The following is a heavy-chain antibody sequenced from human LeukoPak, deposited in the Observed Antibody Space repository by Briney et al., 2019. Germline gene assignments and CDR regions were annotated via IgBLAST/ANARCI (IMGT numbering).Heavy chain of an antibody. J-gene: IGHJ5*02. D-gene: IGHD6-13*01. CDR2: ISAYNGNT. CDR3: ARGGFGIAAAVFSRGGRRNIMFDP. Sequence: GSSVKVSCKASGGTFSSYAISWVRQASGQGLEWMGWISAYNGNTNYAQKLQGRVTMTTDTSTSTAYMELRSLRSEDTAVYYCARGGFGIAAAVFSRGGRRNIMFDPWGQGTLVTVSS. CDR1: GGTFSSYA. V-gene: IGHV1-18*01.